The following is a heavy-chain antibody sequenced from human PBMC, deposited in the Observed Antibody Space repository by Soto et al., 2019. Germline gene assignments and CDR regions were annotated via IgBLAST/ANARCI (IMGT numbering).Heavy chain of an antibody. CDR2: VNHSGGHT. Sequence: QVQLMQSGAEVKKPGASVKVSCKASGDTFTDYYIHWVRQAPGQGLEWMGTVNHSGGHTTYAQHFLGRVTMTRDTSTSTLYMELTSLTSDGTAIYYCARGGHVVVVTAALDYWGQGTLVTVSS. V-gene: IGHV1-46*01. J-gene: IGHJ4*02. CDR1: GDTFTDYY. D-gene: IGHD2-21*02. CDR3: ARGGHVVVVTAALDY.